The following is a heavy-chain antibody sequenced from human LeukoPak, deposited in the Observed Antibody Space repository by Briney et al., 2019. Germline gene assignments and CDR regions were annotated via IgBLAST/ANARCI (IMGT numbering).Heavy chain of an antibody. D-gene: IGHD3-10*01. V-gene: IGHV3-23*01. CDR2: IRGSGGST. J-gene: IGHJ4*02. CDR1: GFTFSSYA. Sequence: GGSLRLSCAASGFTFSSYAMSWVRQAPGKGLEWVASIRGSGGSTYYADSVKGRFTISRDNSKNTLYLQMNSLRAEDTAVYYCAKDQDRYGSGSWPFDYWGQGTLVTVSS. CDR3: AKDQDRYGSGSWPFDY.